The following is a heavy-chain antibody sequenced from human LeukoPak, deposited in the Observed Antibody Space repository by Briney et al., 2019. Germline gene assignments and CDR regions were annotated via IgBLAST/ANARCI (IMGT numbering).Heavy chain of an antibody. CDR3: AREGGSSGYYFY. V-gene: IGHV3-23*01. CDR1: GFTFSTYA. Sequence: GGSLRLSCAASGFTFSTYAMSWVRQAPGKGLEWVSGISGSGGSTYYADSVKGRFTISRDDSKNTLYLQMNSLRAEDTAVYYCAREGGSSGYYFYWGQGTLVTVSS. CDR2: ISGSGGST. D-gene: IGHD3-22*01. J-gene: IGHJ4*02.